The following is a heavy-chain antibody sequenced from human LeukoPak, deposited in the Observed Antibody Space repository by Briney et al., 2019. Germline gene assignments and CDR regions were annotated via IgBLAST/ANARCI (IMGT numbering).Heavy chain of an antibody. D-gene: IGHD4-17*01. CDR1: GFTFDDYA. CDR3: AKEGYGDYAAFDI. V-gene: IGHV3-9*03. J-gene: IGHJ3*02. CDR2: ISWNSGSI. Sequence: GRSLRLSCAASGFTFDDYAMHWVRQAPGKGLEWVSGISWNSGSIGYADSVKGRFTISRDNAKNSLYLQMNSLRAEDMALYYCAKEGYGDYAAFDIWGQGTMVTVSS.